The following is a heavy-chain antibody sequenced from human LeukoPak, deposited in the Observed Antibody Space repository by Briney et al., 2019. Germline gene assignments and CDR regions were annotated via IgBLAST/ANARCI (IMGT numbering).Heavy chain of an antibody. D-gene: IGHD2-21*01. CDR3: ARGESRPGVGAFDF. Sequence: ASVKVSCKASGYTFTSYSLHWVRQAPGQGLEWMGIINPSGGSRSDAQKFQGRVIMTRDTATTTVYMEMSSLRSEDTAVYYCARGESRPGVGAFDFWGQGTMVTVSS. CDR2: INPSGGSR. V-gene: IGHV1-46*01. J-gene: IGHJ3*01. CDR1: GYTFTSYS.